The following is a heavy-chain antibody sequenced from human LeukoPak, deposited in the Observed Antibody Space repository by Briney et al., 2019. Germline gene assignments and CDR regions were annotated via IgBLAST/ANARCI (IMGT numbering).Heavy chain of an antibody. CDR2: IYYSGST. Sequence: PSETLSLTCTVSGGSISSYYWSWIRQPPGKGLEWIGYIYYSGSTNYNPSLKSRVTISVDTSKNQFFLKLNSVTAADTAVYYCARNGGNSDYDYWGQGTLVTVSA. D-gene: IGHD4-23*01. CDR1: GGSISSYY. J-gene: IGHJ4*02. V-gene: IGHV4-59*12. CDR3: ARNGGNSDYDY.